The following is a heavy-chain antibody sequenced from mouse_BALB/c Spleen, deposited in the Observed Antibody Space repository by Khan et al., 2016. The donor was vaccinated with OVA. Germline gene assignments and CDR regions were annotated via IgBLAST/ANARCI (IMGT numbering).Heavy chain of an antibody. Sequence: QIQLVQSGPELKKPGETVQISCTASGFTFTNYGMNWVRQAPGKGLKWMGWINTYTGEPTFTDDFKGRFAFSLETSASTAYLQINSLKNEDTATDFCAILGYNGTIDFWGQGTSVTVSS. J-gene: IGHJ4*01. CDR3: AILGYNGTIDF. D-gene: IGHD2-14*01. V-gene: IGHV9-3-1*01. CDR1: GFTFTNYG. CDR2: INTYTGEP.